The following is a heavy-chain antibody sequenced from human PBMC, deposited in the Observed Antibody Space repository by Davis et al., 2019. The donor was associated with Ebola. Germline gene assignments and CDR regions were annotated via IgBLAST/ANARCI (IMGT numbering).Heavy chain of an antibody. J-gene: IGHJ4*02. CDR3: AEVHSSSSHI. Sequence: PGGSLRLSCAASGFSFSDYYMNWIRQAPGKGLEWVSYIRSSDSAIDYAESVKGRFTISRDNSRSTLFLQMNSLRVEDTALYYCAEVHSSSSHIWGQGTLVTVSS. CDR2: IRSSDSAI. V-gene: IGHV3-11*01. CDR1: GFSFSDYY. D-gene: IGHD6-6*01.